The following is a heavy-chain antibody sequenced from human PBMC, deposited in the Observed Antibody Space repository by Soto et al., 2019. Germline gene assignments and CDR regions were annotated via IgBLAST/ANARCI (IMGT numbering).Heavy chain of an antibody. J-gene: IGHJ4*02. D-gene: IGHD6-13*01. V-gene: IGHV1-8*01. Sequence: ASVKVSCKASGYTFTSFDINWVRQAPGQGLEWTGWMNPATGNTGYAQKFQGRVTMTRNTSINTAYMELSSLRSEDTAVYFCARGGDTSTWYDLDYWGQGALVTVSS. CDR3: ARGGDTSTWYDLDY. CDR1: GYTFTSFD. CDR2: MNPATGNT.